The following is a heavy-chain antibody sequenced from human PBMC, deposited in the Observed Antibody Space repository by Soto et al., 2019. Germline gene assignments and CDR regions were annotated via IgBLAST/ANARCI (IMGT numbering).Heavy chain of an antibody. CDR3: VRPLPSGRNYGLDV. CDR2: IYDNGTT. Sequence: EVQLVESGGGLIQPGGSLRLSCAASGLTVSNAYMAWVRQAPGMWLEWVSVIYDNGTTYYADSVKGRFTISRDTSTNTLSLQMDSLRAEDTAVYYCVRPLPSGRNYGLDVWGQGTTVTVSS. D-gene: IGHD3-10*01. CDR1: GLTVSNAY. V-gene: IGHV3-53*01. J-gene: IGHJ6*02.